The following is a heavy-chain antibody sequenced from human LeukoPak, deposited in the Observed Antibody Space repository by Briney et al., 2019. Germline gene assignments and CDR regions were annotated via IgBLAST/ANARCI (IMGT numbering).Heavy chain of an antibody. D-gene: IGHD2-2*01. CDR1: GGSFSSGSYY. CDR3: ARQSPYLVPASYAFDI. Sequence: SETLSLTCIVSGGSFSSGSYYWGWIRQPPGKGLEWIGSIYYSGTTYYNPSLKSRVTISVDTTKNQFSLKLNPVTAADAAVYYCARQSPYLVPASYAFDIWGQGAMVTVSS. CDR2: IYYSGTT. J-gene: IGHJ3*02. V-gene: IGHV4-39*01.